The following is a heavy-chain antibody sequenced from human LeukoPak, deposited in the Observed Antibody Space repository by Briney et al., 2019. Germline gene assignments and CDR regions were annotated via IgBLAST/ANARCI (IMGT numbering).Heavy chain of an antibody. CDR1: GGSISSGSYY. D-gene: IGHD5-12*01. Sequence: PSQTLSLTCTVSGGSISSGSYYWSWIRQPAGKGLEWIGRIYTSGSTNYNPSLKSRVTISVDTSKSQFSLKLSSVTAADTAVYYCAKDTRAYSYGYLDYWGQGTLVTVSS. V-gene: IGHV4-61*02. CDR2: IYTSGST. CDR3: AKDTRAYSYGYLDY. J-gene: IGHJ4*02.